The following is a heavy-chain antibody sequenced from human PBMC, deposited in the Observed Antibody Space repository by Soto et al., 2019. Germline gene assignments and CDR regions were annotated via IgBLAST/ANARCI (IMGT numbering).Heavy chain of an antibody. Sequence: GGSLRLSCTASGFTFGDYAMSWFRQAPGKGLEWVGFIRSKASGGTTEYAASVKGRFTISRDDSKSIAYLQMNSLKTEDTAVYYCTRKGYCSSSSCCADRFDYWGQGTLVTVSS. J-gene: IGHJ4*02. CDR3: TRKGYCSSSSCCADRFDY. D-gene: IGHD2-2*01. CDR1: GFTFGDYA. V-gene: IGHV3-49*03. CDR2: IRSKASGGTT.